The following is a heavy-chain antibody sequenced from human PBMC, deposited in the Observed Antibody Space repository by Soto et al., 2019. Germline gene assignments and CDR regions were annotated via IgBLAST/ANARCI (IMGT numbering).Heavy chain of an antibody. Sequence: EVQLVQSGGGLVQPGGSLRLSCAASGFTFSSYSMNWVRQAPGKGLEWISYISTTSSSIYDADSVKGRFTISRDNAKNSLFLQLNSLRDEDTAVYYCARKGVAFDYWGQGALVTVSS. CDR3: ARKGVAFDY. CDR1: GFTFSSYS. CDR2: ISTTSSSI. V-gene: IGHV3-48*02. D-gene: IGHD3-3*01. J-gene: IGHJ4*02.